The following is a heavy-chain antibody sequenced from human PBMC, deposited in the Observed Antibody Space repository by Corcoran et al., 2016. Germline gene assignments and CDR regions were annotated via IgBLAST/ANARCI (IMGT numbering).Heavy chain of an antibody. CDR3: ARGNLNIRCLEWLNFDY. Sequence: QLQLQESGPGLVKPSETLSLTCTVSGGSISSSSYYWGWIRQPPGKGLEWIGSIYYSGSTYYNPSLKSRVTISVDTSKNQFSLKLSSVTAADTAVYYCARGNLNIRCLEWLNFDYWGQGTLVTVSA. V-gene: IGHV4-39*07. CDR1: GGSISSSSYY. J-gene: IGHJ4*02. CDR2: IYYSGST. D-gene: IGHD3-3*01.